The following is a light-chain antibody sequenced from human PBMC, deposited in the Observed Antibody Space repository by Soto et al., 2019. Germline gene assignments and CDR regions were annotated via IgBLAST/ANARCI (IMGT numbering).Light chain of an antibody. CDR1: QSLLHSNGYNY. Sequence: DIVITQSPLSLPVTPGEPASISCRSSQSLLHSNGYNYLDWYLQKPGQSPHLLIYLGSNRSSGVFNRFSGSALGTSFTLKISRVEAEDVGVYYCMQALQTPPYTLGRGTKLEIK. CDR3: MQALQTPPYT. CDR2: LGS. V-gene: IGKV2-28*01. J-gene: IGKJ2*01.